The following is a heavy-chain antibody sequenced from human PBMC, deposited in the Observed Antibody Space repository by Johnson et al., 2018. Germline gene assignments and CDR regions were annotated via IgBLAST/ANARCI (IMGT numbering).Heavy chain of an antibody. D-gene: IGHD4-17*01. CDR1: GFIFDDYG. Sequence: VQLVESGGGLVQPGGSLRLSCAASGFIFDDYGIHWVRQVPGKGLEWVSVIYSGGSTYYADSVKGRFTISRDNSKNTRYLQMNSLRAEDTAVYYWARDPYGDYDEEWFDFDIWGQGTMVTVSS. J-gene: IGHJ3*02. CDR2: IYSGGST. V-gene: IGHV3-66*02. CDR3: ARDPYGDYDEEWFDFDI.